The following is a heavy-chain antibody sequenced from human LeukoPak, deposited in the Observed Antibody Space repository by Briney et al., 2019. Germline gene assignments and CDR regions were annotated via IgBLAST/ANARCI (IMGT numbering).Heavy chain of an antibody. D-gene: IGHD3-3*01. CDR2: IYPGDSDT. Sequence: KVSCKGSGYSFTSYWIGWVRQMPGKGLEWMGIIYPGDSDTRYSPSFQGQVTISADKSISTAYLQWSSLRASDTAMYYCARAALYYDFWSGYYKVPDAFDIWGQGTMVTVSS. J-gene: IGHJ3*02. CDR3: ARAALYYDFWSGYYKVPDAFDI. V-gene: IGHV5-51*01. CDR1: GYSFTSYW.